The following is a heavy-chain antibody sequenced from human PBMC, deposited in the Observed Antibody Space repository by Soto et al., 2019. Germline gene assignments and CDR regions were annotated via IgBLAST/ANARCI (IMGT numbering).Heavy chain of an antibody. V-gene: IGHV3-15*07. CDR3: TSGLIVVVAASRLAGY. CDR2: IQSKTYGEAT. Sequence: EVQLVESGGGLLKPGESVRLSCAASGFSFDNAWMNWVRQAPGKGLEWFGRIQSKTYGEATDYAAPVKGRFTISRDDSKNTLSLHMNSLKAEDSAVYYCTSGLIVVVAASRLAGYWCQGTLVTVSS. CDR1: GFSFDNAW. J-gene: IGHJ4*02. D-gene: IGHD2-21*01.